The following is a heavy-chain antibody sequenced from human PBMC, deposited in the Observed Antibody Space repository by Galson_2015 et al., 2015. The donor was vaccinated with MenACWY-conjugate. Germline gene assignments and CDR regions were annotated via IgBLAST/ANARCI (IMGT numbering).Heavy chain of an antibody. D-gene: IGHD6-6*01. CDR3: ARQGFGSSSLDY. CDR2: IYPGNSDT. J-gene: IGHJ4*02. Sequence: QSGAEVKKPGDSLKTSCKGSGYTFTSNWIGWVRQMPGKGLEWMGIIYPGNSDTRYTPSFQGHVTISADKSINTAYLQWGSLEASDTAMYYCARQGFGSSSLDYWGQGTLVTVSS. V-gene: IGHV5-51*01. CDR1: GYTFTSNW.